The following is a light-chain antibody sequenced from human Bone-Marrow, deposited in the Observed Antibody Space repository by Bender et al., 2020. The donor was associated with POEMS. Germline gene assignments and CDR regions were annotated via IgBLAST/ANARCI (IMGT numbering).Light chain of an antibody. CDR1: NSDVGSYNL. Sequence: QSALTQPASVSGSPGQSITISCTGTNSDVGSYNLVSWYQHHPGKVPKLILFDVSNRPSGVPDRFSGSKSGNTASLTISGLQAEDEADYYCCSFAGSYIWVLGGGTKLTVL. CDR2: DVS. V-gene: IGLV2-11*01. J-gene: IGLJ3*02. CDR3: CSFAGSYIWV.